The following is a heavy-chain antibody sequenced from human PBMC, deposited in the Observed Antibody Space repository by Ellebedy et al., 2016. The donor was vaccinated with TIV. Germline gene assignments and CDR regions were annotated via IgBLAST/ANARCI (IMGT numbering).Heavy chain of an antibody. D-gene: IGHD4-23*01. Sequence: GESLKISXAVSGFTFISYWMHWVRQVPGKGLVWVARINRDGTSTSYADSVKGRFTISRDNAKNTLYLQMNSLRAEDTAVYYCARDPGGNFGDYWGQGTPVTVSS. J-gene: IGHJ4*02. CDR2: INRDGTST. V-gene: IGHV3-74*01. CDR3: ARDPGGNFGDY. CDR1: GFTFISYW.